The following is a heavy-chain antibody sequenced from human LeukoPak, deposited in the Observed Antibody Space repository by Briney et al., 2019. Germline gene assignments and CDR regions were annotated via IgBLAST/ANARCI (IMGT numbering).Heavy chain of an antibody. V-gene: IGHV1-58*01. CDR3: AAESCYDSSGYYNYGMDV. J-gene: IGHJ6*02. CDR1: GFTFTSSA. D-gene: IGHD3-22*01. CDR2: IVVGSGNT. Sequence: ASVKVSCKASGFTFTSSALQWVRQARGQRLEWIGWIVVGSGNTSYAQKFQERVTITRDMSTSTAYMELSSLRSEDTAVYYCAAESCYDSSGYYNYGMDVWGQGTTVTVSS.